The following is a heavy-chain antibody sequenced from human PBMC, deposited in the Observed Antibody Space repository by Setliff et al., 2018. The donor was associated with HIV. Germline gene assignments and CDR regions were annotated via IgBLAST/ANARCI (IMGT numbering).Heavy chain of an antibody. CDR3: ARDGSGWSQH. J-gene: IGHJ1*01. CDR1: GFTFSQSW. V-gene: IGHV3-7*01. D-gene: IGHD6-19*01. CDR2: ISPNGNEK. Sequence: GGSLRLSCTASGFTFSQSWMSWLRQAPGKGLEWVANISPNGNEKYSVDSVKGRFTTSRDNAKNSLSLQMNSLRLEDTAVYYCARDGSGWSQHWGQGTVVTVSS.